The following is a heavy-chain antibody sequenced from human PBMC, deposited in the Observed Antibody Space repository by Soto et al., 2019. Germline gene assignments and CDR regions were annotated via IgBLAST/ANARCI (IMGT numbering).Heavy chain of an antibody. CDR2: ISSSSSTI. CDR3: AREPPYSSSWYVYGMDV. CDR1: GFTFSSYS. Sequence: EVQLVEAGGGLVQPGGSLRLSCAASGFTFSSYSMNWVRQAPGKGLEWVSYISSSSSTIYYTDSVKGRFTISRDNAKNSLYLQMNSLREEDTAVYYCAREPPYSSSWYVYGMDVWGQGTAVTVAS. D-gene: IGHD6-13*01. J-gene: IGHJ6*02. V-gene: IGHV3-48*02.